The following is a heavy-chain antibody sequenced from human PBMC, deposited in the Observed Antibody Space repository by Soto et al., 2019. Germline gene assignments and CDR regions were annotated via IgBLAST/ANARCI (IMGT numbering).Heavy chain of an antibody. J-gene: IGHJ4*02. CDR3: STYDYIRGNYRWAF. CDR1: GITFSNSW. CDR2: ILSVSDGDRT. V-gene: IGHV3-15*01. Sequence: EVQLVESGGGFVKPGGSLRLSCAASGITFSNSWMSWVRQPPGEGLEWVARILSVSDGDRTDYAAPVKGRFTISRDDSENPLYLEMNSLRIEDTGVYYCSTYDYIRGNYRWAFWGQGTRVTVSS. D-gene: IGHD3-16*01.